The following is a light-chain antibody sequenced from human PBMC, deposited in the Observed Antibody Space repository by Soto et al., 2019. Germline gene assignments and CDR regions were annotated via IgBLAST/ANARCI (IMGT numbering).Light chain of an antibody. CDR3: SSYAGSNNFGV. CDR1: SSDVGGYNY. J-gene: IGLJ1*01. Sequence: QSVLTQSPSASGSPGQSVTMSCTGTSSDVGGYNYVSWYQQHPGKAPKLMIYEVSKRPSGVPDRFSGSKSGNTASLTVSGLQAEDEADYYCSSYAGSNNFGVFGTGTKVTVL. CDR2: EVS. V-gene: IGLV2-8*01.